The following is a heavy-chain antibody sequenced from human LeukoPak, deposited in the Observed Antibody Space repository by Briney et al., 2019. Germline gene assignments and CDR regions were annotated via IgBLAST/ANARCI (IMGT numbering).Heavy chain of an antibody. V-gene: IGHV3-11*05. Sequence: PGGSLRLSCAASGFTFSDYYMNWIRQAPGKGLEWVSYISSSSDYTNYADSVKGRFTISRDNAKKTLYLQMYSLRADDTAVYYCVRERSNSGSYTGYFDNWGQGTLVTVSS. CDR1: GFTFSDYY. J-gene: IGHJ4*02. D-gene: IGHD1-26*01. CDR3: VRERSNSGSYTGYFDN. CDR2: ISSSSDYT.